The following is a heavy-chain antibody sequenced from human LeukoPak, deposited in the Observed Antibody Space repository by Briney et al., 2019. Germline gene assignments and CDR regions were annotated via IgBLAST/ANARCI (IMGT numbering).Heavy chain of an antibody. CDR3: ARGGYYCGGGSCPYYFDY. J-gene: IGHJ4*02. V-gene: IGHV4-34*01. D-gene: IGHD2-15*01. CDR1: GGSFSGYY. Sequence: SETLSLTCAVYGGSFSGYYWSWIRQPPGKGLEWIGEINHSGSTNYNPSLKSRVTISVDTSKNQFSLKLSSVTAADTAVYYCARGGYYCGGGSCPYYFDYWGQGTLVTVSS. CDR2: INHSGST.